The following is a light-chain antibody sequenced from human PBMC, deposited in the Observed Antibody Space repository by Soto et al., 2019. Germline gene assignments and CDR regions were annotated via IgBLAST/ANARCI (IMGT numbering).Light chain of an antibody. CDR1: QSISSW. Sequence: DIQMTQSPSTLSASVGDRVTITCRASQSISSWLAWYQQKPGKAPKLLIYDASSLESGVPSRFSGSGSGTEFTLTISSLKPDDFATYYCQKYNSYSFGQGTKVDIK. CDR3: QKYNSYS. J-gene: IGKJ1*01. V-gene: IGKV1-5*01. CDR2: DAS.